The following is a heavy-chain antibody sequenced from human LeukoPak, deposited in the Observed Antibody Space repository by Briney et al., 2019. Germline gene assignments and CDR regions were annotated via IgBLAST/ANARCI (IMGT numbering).Heavy chain of an antibody. CDR2: NYYCWCY. CDR1: GGSIRSYY. CDR3: ASLRTGGYSYGIAFDI. J-gene: IGHJ3*02. Sequence: SVTVSLTCTVSGGSIRSYYWSWLRQPPGKALEWIGYNYYCWCYNYNPPLKSRVTISVDTSQNRCSLKLSSVTAADTAVYYCASLRTGGYSYGIAFDIWGQGTMVTVSS. D-gene: IGHD5-18*01. V-gene: IGHV4-59*07.